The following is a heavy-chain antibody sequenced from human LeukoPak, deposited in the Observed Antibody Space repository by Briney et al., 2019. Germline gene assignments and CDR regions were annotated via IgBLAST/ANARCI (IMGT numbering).Heavy chain of an antibody. D-gene: IGHD3-3*01. CDR1: GFTFDDYG. CDR3: ARTPYYDFWSGYHYYMDV. J-gene: IGHJ6*03. CDR2: INWNGGST. Sequence: GGSLRLSCAASGFTFDDYGMSWVRQAPGKGLEWVSGINWNGGSTGYADSVKGRFTISRDNAKNSLYLQMNSLRAEDTALYYCARTPYYDFWSGYHYYMDVWGKGTTVTVSS. V-gene: IGHV3-20*04.